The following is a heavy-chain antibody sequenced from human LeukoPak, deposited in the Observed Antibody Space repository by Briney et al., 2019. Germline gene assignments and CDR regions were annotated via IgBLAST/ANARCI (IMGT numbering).Heavy chain of an antibody. CDR3: AKDPGVSSSWAATPFDY. Sequence: GGPLRLSCAASGFTFGYYAMSWVRQAPGKGLEWVSAISGSGGSTYYADSVKGRFTISRDNSKNTLYLQMNSLRAEDTAVYYCAKDPGVSSSWAATPFDYWGQGTLVTVSS. CDR1: GFTFGYYA. CDR2: ISGSGGST. D-gene: IGHD6-13*01. V-gene: IGHV3-23*01. J-gene: IGHJ4*02.